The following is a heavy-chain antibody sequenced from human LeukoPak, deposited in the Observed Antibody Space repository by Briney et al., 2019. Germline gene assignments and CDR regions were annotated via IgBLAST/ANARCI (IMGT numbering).Heavy chain of an antibody. Sequence: GGSLRLSCAASGFIFSSYNIDWVRQAPGKGLEWVSAISGSGGSTYYADYVKGRFTISRDNSKNTLYLQMNSLRAEDTAVYYCARDPSSGWYLKGWFDPWGQGTLVTVSS. CDR3: ARDPSSGWYLKGWFDP. CDR1: GFIFSSYN. D-gene: IGHD6-19*01. J-gene: IGHJ5*02. V-gene: IGHV3-23*01. CDR2: ISGSGGST.